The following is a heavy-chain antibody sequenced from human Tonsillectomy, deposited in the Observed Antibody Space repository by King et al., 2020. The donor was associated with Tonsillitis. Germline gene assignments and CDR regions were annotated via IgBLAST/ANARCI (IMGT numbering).Heavy chain of an antibody. V-gene: IGHV3-23*04. D-gene: IGHD6-13*01. CDR3: AKNAPTFSSSWYWDY. Sequence: VQLVESGGGLVQPGGSLRLSCAASGFTFSNYAMSWVRQSPGKGLEWVSIISGSGASTFYADSVKGRFTISRDNSKNKLYLQMNSLRADDTAVYYCAKNAPTFSSSWYWDYWGQGTLVTVSS. CDR2: ISGSGAST. J-gene: IGHJ4*02. CDR1: GFTFSNYA.